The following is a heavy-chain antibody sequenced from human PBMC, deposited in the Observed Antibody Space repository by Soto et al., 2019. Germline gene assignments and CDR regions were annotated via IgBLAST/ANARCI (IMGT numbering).Heavy chain of an antibody. CDR1: GFTFSSYA. V-gene: IGHV3-23*01. J-gene: IGHJ4*02. D-gene: IGHD2-15*01. CDR3: AKRRGAGGHFDY. Sequence: DVQLLESGGGLVQPEGSLRLSCAASGFTFSSYAMGWDRQGPGKGLEWVAVVSIGGSTHYADSVRGRFTISRDNSKHTLSLHRTSLTAEVTAVYFCAKRRGAGGHFDYWGQGALVTVSS. CDR2: VSIGGST.